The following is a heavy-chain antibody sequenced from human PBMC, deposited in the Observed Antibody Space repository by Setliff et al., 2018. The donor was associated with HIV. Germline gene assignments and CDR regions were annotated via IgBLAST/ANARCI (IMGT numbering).Heavy chain of an antibody. CDR1: GYTFTSYG. D-gene: IGHD3-9*01. V-gene: IGHV1-18*01. CDR2: IGSYSGYT. CDR3: ARKQEIEGVVTKIAFDL. J-gene: IGHJ4*02. Sequence: ASVEVSCKASGYTFTSYGISWVRQAPGQGLEWMGWIGSYSGYTIYAQKFQDRLTMTTDTSTTIASMELRSLRSDDTAIYFCARKQEIEGVVTKIAFDLWGQGTLVTVSS.